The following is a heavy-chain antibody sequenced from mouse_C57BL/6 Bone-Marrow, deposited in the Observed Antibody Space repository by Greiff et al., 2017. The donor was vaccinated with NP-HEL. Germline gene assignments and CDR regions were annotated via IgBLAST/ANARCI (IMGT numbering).Heavy chain of an antibody. D-gene: IGHD1-1*01. CDR2: INPSTGGT. CDR3: ARSRYYGSREDWYFDV. CDR1: GYSFTGYY. Sequence: EVKLQESGPELVKPGASVKISCKASGYSFTGYYMNWVKQSPEKSLEWIGEINPSTGGTTYNQKFKAKATLTVDKSSSTAYMQLKSLTSEDSAVYYCARSRYYGSREDWYFDVWGTGTTVTVSS. V-gene: IGHV1-42*01. J-gene: IGHJ1*03.